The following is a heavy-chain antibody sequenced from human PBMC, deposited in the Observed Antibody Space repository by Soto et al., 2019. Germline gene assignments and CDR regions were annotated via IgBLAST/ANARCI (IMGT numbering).Heavy chain of an antibody. CDR2: INPNSGGT. D-gene: IGHD6-19*01. CDR3: AMIIAVAGTYSGMDV. CDR1: GYTFTGYY. V-gene: IGHV1-2*02. J-gene: IGHJ6*02. Sequence: QVQLVQSGAEVKKPGASVKVSCKASGYTFTGYYMHWVRQAPGQGLEWMGWINPNSGGTNYAQKFQGRVTMTRDTSISTAYMELSRLRSDDTAVYYCAMIIAVAGTYSGMDVWGQGTTVTVSS.